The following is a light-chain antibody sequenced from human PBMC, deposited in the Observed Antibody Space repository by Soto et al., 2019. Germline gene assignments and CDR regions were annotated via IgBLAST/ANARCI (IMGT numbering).Light chain of an antibody. Sequence: QSALTQPASVSGSPGQSITISCTGTSSDVGGYNYVSWYQQHPGKAPKLMIYEVSNRPSGVSNRFSGSKSGNTASLTISGLQSGDEGDYYCAAWDASLGGFYVFGSGTKVTVL. CDR2: EVS. CDR3: AAWDASLGGFYV. V-gene: IGLV2-14*01. CDR1: SSDVGGYNY. J-gene: IGLJ1*01.